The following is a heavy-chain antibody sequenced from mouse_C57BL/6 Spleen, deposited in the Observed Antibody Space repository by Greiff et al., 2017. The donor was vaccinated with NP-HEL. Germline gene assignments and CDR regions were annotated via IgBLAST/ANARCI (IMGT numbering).Heavy chain of an antibody. D-gene: IGHD1-1*01. V-gene: IGHV1-20*01. CDR2: INPYNGDT. J-gene: IGHJ4*01. CDR3: ARTGPGYGSSYAMDY. Sequence: VQLQQSGPELVKPGDSVKISCKASGYSFTGYFMNWVMQSHGKSLEWIGRINPYNGDTFYNQKFKGKATLTVDKSSSTAHMELRSLTSEDSAVYYCARTGPGYGSSYAMDYWGQGTSVTVSS. CDR1: GYSFTGYF.